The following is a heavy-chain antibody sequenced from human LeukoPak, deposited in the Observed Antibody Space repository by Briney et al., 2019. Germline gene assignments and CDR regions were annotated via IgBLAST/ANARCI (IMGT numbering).Heavy chain of an antibody. Sequence: GGSLRLSCAASGFIFSNYNLNWVRQAPGKGLEGVAHISGSSSTIFYANSVRGRFTVSRDYAKNSSYLQMNSLRDDDTAVYYCARENGKDYDFWSRAFSHWGQGALVFVSS. J-gene: IGHJ4*02. V-gene: IGHV3-48*02. D-gene: IGHD3-3*01. CDR2: ISGSSSTI. CDR1: GFIFSNYN. CDR3: ARENGKDYDFWSRAFSH.